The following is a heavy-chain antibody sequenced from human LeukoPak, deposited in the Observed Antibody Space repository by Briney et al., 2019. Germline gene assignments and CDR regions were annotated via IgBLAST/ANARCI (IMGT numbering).Heavy chain of an antibody. Sequence: SETLSLTCTVSGGSISAYYWNWIRQPPGKGLEWIGYIYYTGTTQYNPSLKTRVTILVDTSKKQLSLQLTSLTAADTAVYYCARADFDWKPKYEYWGQGTVVTVSS. V-gene: IGHV4-59*01. D-gene: IGHD3-9*01. J-gene: IGHJ4*02. CDR2: IYYTGTT. CDR3: ARADFDWKPKYEY. CDR1: GGSISAYY.